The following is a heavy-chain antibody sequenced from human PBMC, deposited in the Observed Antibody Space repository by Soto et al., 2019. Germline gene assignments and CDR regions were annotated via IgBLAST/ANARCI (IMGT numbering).Heavy chain of an antibody. D-gene: IGHD5-12*01. CDR3: ASSRWLQRTLDY. V-gene: IGHV1-46*01. Sequence: GASVKVSCKASGYTFTSYYMHWVRQAPGQGLEWMGIINPSGGSTSYAQKFQGRVTMTRDTSTSTVYMELSSLRSEDTAVYYCASSRWLQRTLDYWGQGTLVTVSS. J-gene: IGHJ4*02. CDR2: INPSGGST. CDR1: GYTFTSYY.